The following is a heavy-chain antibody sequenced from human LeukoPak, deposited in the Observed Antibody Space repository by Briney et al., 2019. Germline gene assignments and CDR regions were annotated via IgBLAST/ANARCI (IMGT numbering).Heavy chain of an antibody. CDR3: ARAGPKKLYDFWSGTYFDY. J-gene: IGHJ4*02. D-gene: IGHD3-3*01. CDR2: IYYSGST. Sequence: SGTLSLTCTDSGGSISNRSYYWAWIRQPPGKGLEWIGSIYYSGSTYYNPSLKSRVTISVDTSKNQFSLKLSSVTAADTAVYYCARAGPKKLYDFWSGTYFDYWGQGTLVTVSS. CDR1: GGSISNRSYY. V-gene: IGHV4-39*01.